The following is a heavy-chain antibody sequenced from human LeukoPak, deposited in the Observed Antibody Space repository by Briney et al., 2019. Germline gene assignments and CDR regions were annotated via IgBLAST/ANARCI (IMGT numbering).Heavy chain of an antibody. CDR3: ARGDKYDFWSGTNDY. CDR1: GYTFTNYA. CDR2: INTNTGNP. J-gene: IGHJ4*02. Sequence: GASVKVSCKASGYTFTNYAMNWVRQAPGQGLEWMGWINTNTGNPTYAQGFTGRFVFSLDTSVSAAYLQISSLKAEDTAVYYCARGDKYDFWSGTNDYWGQGTLVTVSS. D-gene: IGHD3-3*01. V-gene: IGHV7-4-1*02.